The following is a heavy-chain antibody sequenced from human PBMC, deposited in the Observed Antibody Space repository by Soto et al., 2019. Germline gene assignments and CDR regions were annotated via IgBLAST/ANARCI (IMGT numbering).Heavy chain of an antibody. Sequence: SETLSLTCAVSGGSFTSNNWWTWVRQPPGQGLEWIGEIYRTGSTNYNPSLKSRATISLDKSENQFSLKVTSLTAADTAVYYCASRDPGTSVDYWGQGTLVTVSS. V-gene: IGHV4-4*02. D-gene: IGHD1-7*01. CDR1: GGSFTSNNW. CDR3: ASRDPGTSVDY. J-gene: IGHJ4*02. CDR2: IYRTGST.